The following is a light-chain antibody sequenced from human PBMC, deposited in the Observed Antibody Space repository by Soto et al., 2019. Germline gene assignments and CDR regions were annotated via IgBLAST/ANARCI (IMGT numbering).Light chain of an antibody. CDR3: CSYAGSYRV. CDR2: DVS. V-gene: IGLV2-11*01. CDR1: SSDVDGYKY. J-gene: IGLJ3*02. Sequence: QSALTQPRSVSGSPGQSVTISCTGTSSDVDGYKYVSWYQQHPGKAPKLMIYDVSKPPSGVPDRFSGSNSGKAASLSISGVQPEDEADYYCCSYAGSYRVFGGGTKLTVL.